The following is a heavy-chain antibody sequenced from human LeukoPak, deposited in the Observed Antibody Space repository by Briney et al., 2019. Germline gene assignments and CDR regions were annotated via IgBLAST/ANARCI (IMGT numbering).Heavy chain of an antibody. Sequence: NPSETLSFTCTVSGGSISSGAHYWSWVRQPPGKGLEWIGYISYSGSTYYNPSLKSRVTISIDTSKSQFSLKLSSVTAADTAVYYCARYYGGNSNFDYWGQGTLVTVSS. J-gene: IGHJ4*02. D-gene: IGHD4-23*01. V-gene: IGHV4-30-4*01. CDR2: ISYSGST. CDR1: GGSISSGAHY. CDR3: ARYYGGNSNFDY.